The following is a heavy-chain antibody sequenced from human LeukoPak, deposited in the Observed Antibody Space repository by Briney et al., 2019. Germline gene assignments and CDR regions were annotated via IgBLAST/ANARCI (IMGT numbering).Heavy chain of an antibody. Sequence: GGSLRLSCAASGFTFSTYAMSWVRQAPGKGLEWVSAISGSDPGTYHADSVKGRFTISRDNSKNTLYLQMNSLRAEDTAVYYCARALNYYDSSGLHDAFDIWGQGTMVTVSS. CDR1: GFTFSTYA. V-gene: IGHV3-23*01. D-gene: IGHD3-22*01. J-gene: IGHJ3*02. CDR3: ARALNYYDSSGLHDAFDI. CDR2: ISGSDPGT.